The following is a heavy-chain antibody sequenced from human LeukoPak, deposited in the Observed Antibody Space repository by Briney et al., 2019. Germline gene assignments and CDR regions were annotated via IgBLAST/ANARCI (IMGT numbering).Heavy chain of an antibody. Sequence: SETLSLTCTVSGGSISSSTYYWGWIRQPPRKGLEWIGSIYYSGSTYYNPSLKSRVTISVDTSKNQFSLRLSSVTAAYTAVYFCARHRPDYSSPSLRNWFDPWGKGSLVNVSS. D-gene: IGHD6-13*01. V-gene: IGHV4-39*01. CDR3: ARHRPDYSSPSLRNWFDP. CDR2: IYYSGST. J-gene: IGHJ5*02. CDR1: GGSISSSTYY.